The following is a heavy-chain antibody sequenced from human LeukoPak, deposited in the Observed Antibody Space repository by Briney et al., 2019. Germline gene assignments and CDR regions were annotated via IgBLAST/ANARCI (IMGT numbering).Heavy chain of an antibody. J-gene: IGHJ4*02. CDR2: IWYDGSNK. Sequence: PGGSLRLSCAASGFTFSSYGMHWVRQAPGKGLEWVAAIWYDGSNKYYADSVKGRFTISRDNSKNTLYLQMNSLRAEDTAVYYCARAREYYYDSSGFGYWGEGALVTVSS. D-gene: IGHD3-22*01. CDR1: GFTFSSYG. CDR3: ARAREYYYDSSGFGY. V-gene: IGHV3-33*01.